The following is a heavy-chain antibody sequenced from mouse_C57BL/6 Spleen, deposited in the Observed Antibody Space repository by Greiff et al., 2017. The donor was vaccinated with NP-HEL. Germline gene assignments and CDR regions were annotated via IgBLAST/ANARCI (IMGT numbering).Heavy chain of an antibody. Sequence: EVKLVESGGGLVKPGGSLKLSCAASGFTFSSYTMSWVRQTPEKRLEWVATISGGGGNTYYPDSVKGRFTISRDNAKNTLYLQMSSLGAEDTALYYCAGGYDFDYWGQGTTLTVSS. D-gene: IGHD2-2*01. CDR3: AGGYDFDY. CDR1: GFTFSSYT. J-gene: IGHJ2*01. CDR2: ISGGGGNT. V-gene: IGHV5-9*01.